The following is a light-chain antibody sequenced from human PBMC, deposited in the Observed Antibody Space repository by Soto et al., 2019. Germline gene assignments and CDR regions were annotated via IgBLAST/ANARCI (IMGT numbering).Light chain of an antibody. CDR1: QYINTR. Sequence: EIVLTPSQATLSSFPFYIVSLSFSASQYINTRLAWYQHRPGQAPRLLIYQTSIRAAGIPARFSASGTGTDFTLTISDVQPEDFAVYYCHQRQSWPRKFGQGTKVDIK. CDR3: HQRQSWPRK. V-gene: IGKV3-11*01. CDR2: QTS. J-gene: IGKJ1*01.